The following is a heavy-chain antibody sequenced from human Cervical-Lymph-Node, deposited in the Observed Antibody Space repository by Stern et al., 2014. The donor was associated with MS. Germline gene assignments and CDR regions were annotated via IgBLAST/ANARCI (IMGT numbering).Heavy chain of an antibody. CDR1: GYTFTHYD. V-gene: IGHV1-8*01. CDR2: TNPNSGNT. J-gene: IGHJ4*02. D-gene: IGHD1-26*01. Sequence: VQLVESGAEVKKPGASVKVSCKASGYTFTHYDINWVRQAAGQRLEWMGWTNPNSGNTGYAQKFQGRVTMTRNTSISTAYMELSSLTSEDTAVYYCARGGRRGFNYWGQGTPVTVSS. CDR3: ARGGRRGFNY.